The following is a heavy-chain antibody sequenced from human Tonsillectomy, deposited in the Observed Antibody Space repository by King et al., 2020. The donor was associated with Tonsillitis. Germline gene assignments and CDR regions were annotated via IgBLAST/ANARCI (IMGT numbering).Heavy chain of an antibody. CDR1: GFTFSSYA. Sequence: VQLVESGGGVVQPGRSLRLSCAASGFTFSSYAMHWVRQAPGKGLEWVAGISYDGSNKYYADSVKGRFTISRDNSKNTLYLQMNSLRAEDTAVYYCARGPRWLIQLEYYFDYWGQGTLVTVSS. V-gene: IGHV3-30-3*01. CDR3: ARGPRWLIQLEYYFDY. CDR2: ISYDGSNK. D-gene: IGHD5-18*01. J-gene: IGHJ4*02.